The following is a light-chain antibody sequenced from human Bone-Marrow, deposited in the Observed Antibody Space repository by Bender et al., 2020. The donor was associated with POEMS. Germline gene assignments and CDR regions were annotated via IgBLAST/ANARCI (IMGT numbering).Light chain of an antibody. Sequence: QSALTQPASVSGSPGQSITFSCTGTASDIGSYNFVSWYQQHPGKAPKLLIYGYNNRPSGVPDRFSGSKSGTSASLAITGLQAEDEGDYYCQSYDNSLGGWVFGGGTKLTVL. CDR1: ASDIGSYNF. CDR2: GYN. V-gene: IGLV2-14*02. CDR3: QSYDNSLGGWV. J-gene: IGLJ3*02.